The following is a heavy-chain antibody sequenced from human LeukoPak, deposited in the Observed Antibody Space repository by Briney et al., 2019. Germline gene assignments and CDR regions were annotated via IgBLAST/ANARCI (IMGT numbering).Heavy chain of an antibody. CDR1: GFTFSNYN. J-gene: IGHJ4*02. D-gene: IGHD6-19*01. CDR3: ASALVAGTTY. V-gene: IGHV3-48*01. Sequence: GGSLRLSCAASGFTFSNYNMNWVRQAPGKGLEWVSYISSSDNSIYYADSVGGRFTISRDNAKNSLYLQMNSLRAEDTAVYYCASALVAGTTYWGQGTLVTVSS. CDR2: ISSSDNSI.